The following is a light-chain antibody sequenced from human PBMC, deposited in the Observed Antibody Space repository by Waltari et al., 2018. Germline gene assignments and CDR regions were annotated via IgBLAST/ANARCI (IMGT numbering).Light chain of an antibody. V-gene: IGLV1-40*01. CDR3: QSYDSSLSSVV. CDR2: GNS. CDR1: SSNIGAGYG. J-gene: IGLJ2*01. Sequence: QAVLTHPPPEPGAPAQRLAISCTGSSSNIGAGYGVHWYQQLPGTAPKLLIYGNSDRPSGVPDRIPGSKSGTSASLAITGVQAEDEADYYCQSYDSSLSSVVFGGGTQLTVL.